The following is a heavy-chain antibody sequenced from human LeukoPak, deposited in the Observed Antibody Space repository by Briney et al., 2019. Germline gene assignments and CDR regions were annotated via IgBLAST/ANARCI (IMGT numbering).Heavy chain of an antibody. CDR1: GFTFSNYW. J-gene: IGHJ4*02. Sequence: GGSLRLSRAASGFTFSNYWMTWVRQAPGKGLEWVANIKQDGSEKYYVDSVKGRFTISRDNAKNSLYLQMNSLRAEDTAVYYCARDNWNYVEADYWGQGTLVTVSS. CDR2: IKQDGSEK. CDR3: ARDNWNYVEADY. V-gene: IGHV3-7*01. D-gene: IGHD1-7*01.